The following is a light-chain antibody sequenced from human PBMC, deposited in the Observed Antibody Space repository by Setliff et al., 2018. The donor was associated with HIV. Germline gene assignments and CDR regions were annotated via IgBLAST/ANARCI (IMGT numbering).Light chain of an antibody. CDR2: DVT. V-gene: IGLV2-14*03. CDR3: SSYTSGNNPVV. Sequence: QSALAQPASVSGSPGQSITISCTGTSSDVGGYNYVSWYQQHPGKAPRLMIYDVTSRPSGISNRFSGSKSGSTASLTISGLQAEDEADYYCSSYTSGNNPVVFGGGTKVTVL. CDR1: SSDVGGYNY. J-gene: IGLJ2*01.